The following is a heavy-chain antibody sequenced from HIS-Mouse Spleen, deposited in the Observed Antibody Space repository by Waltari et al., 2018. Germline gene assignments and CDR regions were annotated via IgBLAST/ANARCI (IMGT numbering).Heavy chain of an antibody. V-gene: IGHV1-8*01. Sequence: QVQLVQSGAEVKKPGASVKVSCKASGYTFTSYDINWVRQATVQGLEWMGWMNPTSGNTSYAQKVQGRVTMTRNTAISTAYMELSSLRSEDTAVYYCARVYYDFWSGYYYWGQGTLVTVSS. CDR2: MNPTSGNT. CDR3: ARVYYDFWSGYYY. CDR1: GYTFTSYD. D-gene: IGHD3-3*01. J-gene: IGHJ4*02.